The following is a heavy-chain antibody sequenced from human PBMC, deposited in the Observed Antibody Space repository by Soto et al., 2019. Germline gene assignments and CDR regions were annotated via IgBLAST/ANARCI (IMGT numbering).Heavy chain of an antibody. CDR3: ARRWGGTFDY. CDR2: IYYSGST. D-gene: IGHD2-21*01. CDR1: GGSISSYY. J-gene: IGHJ4*02. Sequence: QVQLQESGPGLVKPSETLSLTCTVSGGSISSYYWSWIRQPPGKGLEWIGYIYYSGSTNYNPSLKRPLTTSADTSQNHFSLKLSSVTAADTAVYYCARRWGGTFDYWGQGTLVTVSS. V-gene: IGHV4-59*01.